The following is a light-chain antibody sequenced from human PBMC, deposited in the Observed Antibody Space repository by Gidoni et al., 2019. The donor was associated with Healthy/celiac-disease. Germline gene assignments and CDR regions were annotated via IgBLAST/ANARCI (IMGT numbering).Light chain of an antibody. Sequence: SYVLTQPPSVSVAPGKTARITCGGNKIGSKSVHWYQQKPGQAPVLVIYYDSDRPSGVPERFSGSNSGNTATLTISRVEAGDEADYYCQVWDSSSDHHIVFGGGTKLTVL. CDR2: YDS. J-gene: IGLJ3*02. V-gene: IGLV3-21*04. CDR3: QVWDSSSDHHIV. CDR1: KIGSKS.